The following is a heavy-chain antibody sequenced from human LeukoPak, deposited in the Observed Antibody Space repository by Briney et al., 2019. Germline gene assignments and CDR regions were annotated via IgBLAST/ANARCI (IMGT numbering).Heavy chain of an antibody. D-gene: IGHD2-2*02. J-gene: IGHJ6*02. V-gene: IGHV4/OR15-8*01. Sequence: SETLSLTCGVSVGSISIGNWWSWVRQSPGKGLEWIGEIYHNGTPNYNPSLKSRVTISADTFKNHFSLKLTPVTAADTAVYYCATAPILRGEGGEHYKYGMDVWGQGTTVIVSS. CDR2: IYHNGTP. CDR1: VGSISIGNW. CDR3: ATAPILRGEGGEHYKYGMDV.